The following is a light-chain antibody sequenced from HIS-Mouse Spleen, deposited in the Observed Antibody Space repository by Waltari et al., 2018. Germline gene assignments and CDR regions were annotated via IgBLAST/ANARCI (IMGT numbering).Light chain of an antibody. J-gene: IGLJ3*02. V-gene: IGLV2-14*03. CDR3: SSYTSSSTWV. Sequence: QSALTQPASVSGSPGPSITLSCPGTSSDVGGSNYVSCYQQHPGKAPKLMIYDVSNRPSGVSNRFSGSKSGNTASLTISGLQAEDEADYYCSSYTSSSTWVFGGGTKLTVL. CDR2: DVS. CDR1: SSDVGGSNY.